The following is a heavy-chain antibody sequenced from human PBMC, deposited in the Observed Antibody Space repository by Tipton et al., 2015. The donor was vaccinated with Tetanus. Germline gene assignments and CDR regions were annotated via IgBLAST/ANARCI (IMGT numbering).Heavy chain of an antibody. J-gene: IGHJ3*02. CDR3: VRGGLRGYSDI. D-gene: IGHD3-22*01. CDR1: GFTFSSSG. V-gene: IGHV3-48*04. Sequence: GSLRLSCAASGFTFSSSGMNWVRQAPGKGLEWISYISASSTPIYYADSVKGRFTIFRDNPKNSLFLQMNSLRVEDTAIYYCVRGGLRGYSDIWGRGTMVSV. CDR2: ISASSTPI.